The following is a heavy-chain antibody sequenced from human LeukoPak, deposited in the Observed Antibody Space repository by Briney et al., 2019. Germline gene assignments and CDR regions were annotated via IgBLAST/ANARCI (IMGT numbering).Heavy chain of an antibody. CDR2: IRQDGSEK. J-gene: IGHJ4*02. Sequence: GGSLRLSCAGSGFTFSSYWMHWVRQAPGKGLEWVANIRQDGSEKYYVDSVKGRSTISRDNAKNALYLQMNSLRAEDTAVYYCARRYFEYWGQGTLVTVSS. CDR3: ARRYFEY. CDR1: GFTFSSYW. V-gene: IGHV3-7*03.